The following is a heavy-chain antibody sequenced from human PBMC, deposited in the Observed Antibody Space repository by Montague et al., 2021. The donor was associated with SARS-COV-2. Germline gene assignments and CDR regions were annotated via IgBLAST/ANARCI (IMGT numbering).Heavy chain of an antibody. Sequence: SLSLSCAASGFTFSSYAMSLFRQAPVKGLEWVSGISDSGVYTYYSDSVKGRFTISRDNSKNTLYLQMNSLGAEDTAVYYCASHPGYSSSWWGQGTLVIVSS. J-gene: IGHJ4*02. V-gene: IGHV3-23*01. CDR2: ISDSGVYT. CDR1: GFTFSSYA. D-gene: IGHD6-13*01. CDR3: ASHPGYSSSW.